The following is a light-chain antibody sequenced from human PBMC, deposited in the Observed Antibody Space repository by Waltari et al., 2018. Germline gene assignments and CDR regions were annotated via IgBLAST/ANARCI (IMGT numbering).Light chain of an antibody. CDR2: KDN. V-gene: IGLV6-57*03. J-gene: IGLJ3*02. CDR3: QSTDGIFNWV. Sequence: VFTQPHSVSGSPGQTVTISCTRSSGDIDSKYVQWYQQRPGSAPTTVIYKDNQRPSGVPDRFSGSIDRSSNSASLSISGLKSDDDADYYCQSTDGIFNWVFGGGTRLTVL. CDR1: SGDIDSKY.